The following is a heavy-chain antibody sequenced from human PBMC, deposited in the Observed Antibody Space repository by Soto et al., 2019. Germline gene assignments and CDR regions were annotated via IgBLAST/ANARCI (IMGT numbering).Heavy chain of an antibody. CDR1: GFTFSSYA. CDR3: ARVSGGWYDY. J-gene: IGHJ4*02. Sequence: GGSLRLSCAASGFTFSSYAMHWVRQAPGKGLEWVAVISYDGSNKYYADSVKGRFTISRDNSKNTLYLQMNSLRAEDTAVYYCARVSGGWYDYWGQGTLVTVSS. D-gene: IGHD6-19*01. CDR2: ISYDGSNK. V-gene: IGHV3-30-3*01.